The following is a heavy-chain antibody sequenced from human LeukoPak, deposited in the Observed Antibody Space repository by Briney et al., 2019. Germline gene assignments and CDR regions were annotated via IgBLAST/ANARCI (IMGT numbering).Heavy chain of an antibody. CDR1: GYKFVDYW. J-gene: IGHJ4*02. CDR2: MFPTESIT. V-gene: IGHV5-51*01. CDR3: VRVNGYDDGVDF. D-gene: IGHD5-12*01. Sequence: GESPKISCKTSGYKFVDYWIAWVRQMPGKGLEWMGIMFPTESITTYSPSFQGQVSISADKSISTVYLFWSSLKASDTAIYYCVRVNGYDDGVDFWGQGTPVTVSS.